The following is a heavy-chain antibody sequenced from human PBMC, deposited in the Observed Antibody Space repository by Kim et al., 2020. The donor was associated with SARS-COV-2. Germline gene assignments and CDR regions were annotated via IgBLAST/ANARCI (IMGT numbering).Heavy chain of an antibody. D-gene: IGHD6-6*01. Sequence: SETLSLTCAVYGGSFSGYYWSWIRQPPGKGLEWIGEINHSGSTNYNPSLKSRVTISVDTSKNQFSLKLSSVTAADTAVYYCARGGRARIAALSRDAFDI. CDR1: GGSFSGYY. V-gene: IGHV4-34*01. CDR2: INHSGST. CDR3: ARGGRARIAALSRDAFDI. J-gene: IGHJ3*02.